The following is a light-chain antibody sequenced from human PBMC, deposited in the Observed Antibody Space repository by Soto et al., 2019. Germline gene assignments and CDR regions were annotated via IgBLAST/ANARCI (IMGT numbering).Light chain of an antibody. CDR3: QQYNSYSWT. Sequence: LSASVGDRVTITCRASQSISSWLAWYQQKPGKAPKLLIYDASSLESGVPSRFSGSGSGTEFTLTISSLQPDDFATYYCQQYNSYSWTFGQGTKVDIK. V-gene: IGKV1-5*01. J-gene: IGKJ1*01. CDR2: DAS. CDR1: QSISSW.